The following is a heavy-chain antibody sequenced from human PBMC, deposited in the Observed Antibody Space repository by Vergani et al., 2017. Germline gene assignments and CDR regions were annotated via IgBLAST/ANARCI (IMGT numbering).Heavy chain of an antibody. CDR1: GYTFTGYY. CDR2: INPNSGGT. CDR3: ARAGITGTLGGGNFDL. J-gene: IGHJ2*01. Sequence: QVQLVQSGAEVKKPGASVKVSCKASGYTFTGYYMHWVRQAPGQGLEWMGWINPNSGGTNYAQKFQGRVTMTTDTSTSTAYMELRSLRSDDTAVYYCARAGITGTLGGGNFDLWGRGTLVTVSS. V-gene: IGHV1-2*02. D-gene: IGHD1-7*01.